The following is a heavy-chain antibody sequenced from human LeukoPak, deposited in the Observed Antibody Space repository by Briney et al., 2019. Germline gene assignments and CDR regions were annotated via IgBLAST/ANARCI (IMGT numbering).Heavy chain of an antibody. D-gene: IGHD6-13*01. CDR2: IGSYGGDT. J-gene: IGHJ4*02. CDR1: TSR. Sequence: ASVKVSCKATSRISWVRQAPGQGLEWMGWIGSYGGDTYYAQKFQGRVTVTTDTSTSTVYMELRSLRSDDTAVYYCARGYSSSWPHYYFDYWGQGTLVTVSS. V-gene: IGHV1-18*01. CDR3: ARGYSSSWPHYYFDY.